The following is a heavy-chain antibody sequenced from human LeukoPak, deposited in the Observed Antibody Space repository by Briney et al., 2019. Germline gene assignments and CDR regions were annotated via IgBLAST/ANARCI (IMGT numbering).Heavy chain of an antibody. CDR3: ARRHSGSYYRREDNWFDP. V-gene: IGHV4-39*07. CDR1: GDSISTSSYY. CDR2: IYYSGST. D-gene: IGHD1-26*01. J-gene: IGHJ5*02. Sequence: SETLSLTCSVSGDSISTSSYYWGWIRQPPGKGLEWIGTIYYSGSTYYNPSLTSRVTTSVDTSKNQFSLKLSSVTAADTAVYYCARRHSGSYYRREDNWFDPWDQGTLVTVSS.